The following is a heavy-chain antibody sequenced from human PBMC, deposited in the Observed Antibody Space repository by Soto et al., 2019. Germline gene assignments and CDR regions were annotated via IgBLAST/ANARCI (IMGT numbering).Heavy chain of an antibody. J-gene: IGHJ5*02. CDR3: ERDTEYSSGWFWFDP. D-gene: IGHD6-19*01. CDR1: GYTFTSYG. Sequence: QVQLVQSGAEVKKPGAAVKVSCKASGYTFTSYGISWVRQAPGQGLEWMGWISAYNGNTNYAQKLQGRVTMTTDPSTSTAYMELRSLRSDDTAVYYCERDTEYSSGWFWFDPWGQGTLVTVSS. CDR2: ISAYNGNT. V-gene: IGHV1-18*01.